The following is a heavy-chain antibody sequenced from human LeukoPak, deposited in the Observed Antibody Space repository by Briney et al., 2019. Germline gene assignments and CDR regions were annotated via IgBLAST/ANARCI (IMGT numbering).Heavy chain of an antibody. D-gene: IGHD6-13*01. CDR2: INSNSADT. CDR1: GYSFIDYY. J-gene: IGHJ1*01. Sequence: ASVKVSCKTSGYSFIDYYIHWVRQAPGQGLEWMGWINSNSADTNYAQNFQGRVTMTGDTSISTAYMELSRLRSDDTALYYCARIGISARGTNFHHWGQGTLVTVSS. V-gene: IGHV1-2*02. CDR3: ARIGISARGTNFHH.